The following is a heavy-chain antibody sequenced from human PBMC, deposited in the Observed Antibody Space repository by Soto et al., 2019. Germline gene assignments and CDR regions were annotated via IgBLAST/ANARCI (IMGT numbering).Heavy chain of an antibody. CDR1: GFIVSSNY. D-gene: IGHD6-19*01. V-gene: IGHV3-23*01. Sequence: GGSLRLSCAVSGFIVSSNYMSWVRQAPGKGLEWVSAISGSGGSTYYADSVKGRFTISRDNSKNTLYLQMNSLRAEDTAVYYCAKDGQWLVPPYWGQGTLVTVSS. CDR3: AKDGQWLVPPY. CDR2: ISGSGGST. J-gene: IGHJ4*02.